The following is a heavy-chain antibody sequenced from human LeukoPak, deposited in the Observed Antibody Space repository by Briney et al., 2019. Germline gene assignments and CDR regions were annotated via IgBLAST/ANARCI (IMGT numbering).Heavy chain of an antibody. Sequence: PGGSLRLSCEVSRFSFSSYAMTWFRQAPGKGLEWVSAISGRGDRTSYADSVKGRVTISRDNAKNSLYLQMNSLRAEDTAVYYCAREQVLWFAKDAFDIWGQGTMVTVSS. CDR2: ISGRGDRT. D-gene: IGHD3-10*01. CDR1: RFSFSSYA. J-gene: IGHJ3*02. V-gene: IGHV3-23*01. CDR3: AREQVLWFAKDAFDI.